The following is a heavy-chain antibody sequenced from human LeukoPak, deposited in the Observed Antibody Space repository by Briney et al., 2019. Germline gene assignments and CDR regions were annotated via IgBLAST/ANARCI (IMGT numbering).Heavy chain of an antibody. V-gene: IGHV1-69*10. Sequence: SVKVSCTASGGTFSSYAISWVRQAPGQGLEWMGGIIPILGIANYAQKFQGRVTITADKSTSTAYMELSSLRSEDTAVYYCAREPYDSSGYSPCYFDYWGQGTLVTVSS. CDR1: GGTFSSYA. CDR3: AREPYDSSGYSPCYFDY. CDR2: IIPILGIA. D-gene: IGHD3-22*01. J-gene: IGHJ4*02.